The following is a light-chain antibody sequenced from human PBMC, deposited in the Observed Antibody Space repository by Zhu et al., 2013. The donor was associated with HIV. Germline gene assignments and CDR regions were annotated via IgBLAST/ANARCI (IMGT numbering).Light chain of an antibody. CDR2: GNN. Sequence: QSVLTQPPSVSGAPGQRVTISCTGSRSNIGAGYDVHWYQRLPGTAPKLLIYGNNNRPSGVPDRFSGSKSGTSASLAITGLQAEDEADYFCQSYDSSLRGVFGGGTKLTV. CDR3: QSYDSSLRGV. J-gene: IGLJ2*01. CDR1: RSNIGAGYD. V-gene: IGLV1-40*01.